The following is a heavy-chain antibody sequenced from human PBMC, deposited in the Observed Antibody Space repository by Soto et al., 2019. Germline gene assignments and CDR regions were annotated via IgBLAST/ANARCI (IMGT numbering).Heavy chain of an antibody. CDR1: GDSVSSNSAA. Sequence: QTLSLTCAISGDSVSSNSAAWNWIRQSPSRGLEWLGRTYYRSKWYNDYAVSVKSRITINPDTSKNQFSLQLNSVTPEDTAVYYCARVQHHIYSSSFDYWGQGTLVTVSS. J-gene: IGHJ4*02. CDR3: ARVQHHIYSSSFDY. V-gene: IGHV6-1*01. D-gene: IGHD5-18*01. CDR2: TYYRSKWYN.